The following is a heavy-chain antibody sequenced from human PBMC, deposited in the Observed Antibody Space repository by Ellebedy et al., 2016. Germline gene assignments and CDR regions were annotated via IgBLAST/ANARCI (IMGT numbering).Heavy chain of an antibody. Sequence: SETLSLXXAVSGDSISSTNWWSWVRQAPGKGLEWIGETYYTGITNYNPFLKSRVTMSVDRFKNQFSLTLDSVTAADTAVYYCARLFSRTYGISPGYHYHFDSWGQGALITVSS. D-gene: IGHD3-9*01. CDR1: GDSISSTNW. CDR2: TYYTGIT. CDR3: ARLFSRTYGISPGYHYHFDS. J-gene: IGHJ4*02. V-gene: IGHV4-4*02.